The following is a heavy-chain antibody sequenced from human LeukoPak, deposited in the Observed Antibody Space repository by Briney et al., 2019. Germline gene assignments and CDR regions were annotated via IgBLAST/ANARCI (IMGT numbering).Heavy chain of an antibody. CDR1: GFTFSSYA. J-gene: IGHJ5*02. V-gene: IGHV3-23*01. Sequence: GGSLRLSCAASGFTFSSYAMSWVRQAPGKGLEWVSAISGSGGSTYYADSVKGRFTISRDNSKNTLYLQMNSLSAEDTAVYYWAKGIWFGELFPMDPWGQGTLVTVSS. CDR2: ISGSGGST. CDR3: AKGIWFGELFPMDP. D-gene: IGHD3-10*01.